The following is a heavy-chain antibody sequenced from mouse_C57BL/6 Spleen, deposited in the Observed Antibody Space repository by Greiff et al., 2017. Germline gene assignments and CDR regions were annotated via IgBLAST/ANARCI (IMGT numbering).Heavy chain of an antibody. CDR3: ARSPPYGSSPFDY. CDR1: GYTFTDYN. V-gene: IGHV1-22*01. CDR2: INPNNGGT. D-gene: IGHD1-1*01. J-gene: IGHJ2*01. Sequence: VQLQQSGPELVKPGASVKMSCKASGYTFTDYNMHWVKQSHGKSLEWIGYINPNNGGTSYTQKFKGKATLTVNKSSSTAYMELRSLTSEDSAVYYCARSPPYGSSPFDYWGQGTTLTVSS.